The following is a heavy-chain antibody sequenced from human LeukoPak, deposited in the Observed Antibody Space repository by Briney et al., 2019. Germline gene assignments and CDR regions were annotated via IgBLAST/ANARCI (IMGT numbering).Heavy chain of an antibody. V-gene: IGHV4-61*02. CDR3: ARENPDVLLWFGELLIPYYFDY. J-gene: IGHJ4*02. Sequence: PSETLSLTCTVSGGSISSGSYYWSWIRQPAGKGLEWIGRIYTSGSTNYNPSLKSRVTISVGTSKNQFSLKLSSVTAADTAVYYCARENPDVLLWFGELLIPYYFDYWGQGTLVTVSS. CDR1: GGSISSGSYY. D-gene: IGHD3-10*01. CDR2: IYTSGST.